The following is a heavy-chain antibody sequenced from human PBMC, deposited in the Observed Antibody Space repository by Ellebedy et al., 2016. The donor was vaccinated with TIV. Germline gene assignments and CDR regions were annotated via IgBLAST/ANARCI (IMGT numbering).Heavy chain of an antibody. D-gene: IGHD1-26*01. CDR1: GFSLSTSGMC. CDR2: IDWVDNK. V-gene: IGHV2-70*11. J-gene: IGHJ4*02. Sequence: SGPTLVXPTQTLTLTCTVSGFSLSTSGMCVSWIRQPPGKALEWLARIDWVDNKYYGTSLKTRLTISKDTSKNQEVLTMTNMDPVDTATYYCARTAAYSGMEVRDFDYWGQGTLVTVSS. CDR3: ARTAAYSGMEVRDFDY.